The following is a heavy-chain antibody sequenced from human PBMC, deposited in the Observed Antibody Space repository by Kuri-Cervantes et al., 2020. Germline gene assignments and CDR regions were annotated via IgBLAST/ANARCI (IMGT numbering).Heavy chain of an antibody. CDR3: AREARNYYDSATLGAYDI. Sequence: SETLSLTCTVSGGSISSYYWSWIRQPPGKGLEWIGYIYYSGSTNYNPSLKSRVTISVDTSKNQFSLKLSSVTAADTAIFYCAREARNYYDSATLGAYDIWGQGTMVTVSS. D-gene: IGHD3-22*01. CDR1: GGSISSYY. V-gene: IGHV4-59*12. CDR2: IYYSGST. J-gene: IGHJ3*02.